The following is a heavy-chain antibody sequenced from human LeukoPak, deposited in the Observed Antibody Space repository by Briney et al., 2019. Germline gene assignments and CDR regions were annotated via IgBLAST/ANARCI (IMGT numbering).Heavy chain of an antibody. CDR3: ARGRGSGHKENWFDP. J-gene: IGHJ5*02. V-gene: IGHV1-24*01. Sequence: ASVKVSRKFSGYTLTELSMHWVRQAPGKGLAWMGGFDPEDGETIYAQKFQGRVTMTEDTSTDTAYMELSSLRSEDTAVYYCARGRGSGHKENWFDPWGQGTLVTVSS. CDR1: GYTLTELS. CDR2: FDPEDGET. D-gene: IGHD6-19*01.